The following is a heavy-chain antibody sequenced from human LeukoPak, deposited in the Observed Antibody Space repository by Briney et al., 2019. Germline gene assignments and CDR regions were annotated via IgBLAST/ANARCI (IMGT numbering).Heavy chain of an antibody. CDR3: ARDLSFGAPVAFDI. Sequence: GGSLRLSCAASGFDFDRYAMSWVRQAPGKGLEWLSALSRHSDYIYYADSVRGRFTISRDNAKNSLYLQMNSLRVDDTAVYFCARDLSFGAPVAFDIWGQGTMLTVSS. CDR1: GFDFDRYA. CDR2: LSRHSDYI. V-gene: IGHV3-21*01. J-gene: IGHJ3*02. D-gene: IGHD3-10*01.